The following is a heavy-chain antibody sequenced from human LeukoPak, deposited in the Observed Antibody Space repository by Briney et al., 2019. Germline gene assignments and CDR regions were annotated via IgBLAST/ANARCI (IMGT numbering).Heavy chain of an antibody. CDR1: GFTFSNYA. CDR3: ARDRYDFWSGYPSNNYGMDV. D-gene: IGHD3-3*01. V-gene: IGHV3-23*01. J-gene: IGHJ6*02. CDR2: ISGSGGST. Sequence: GGSLRLSCAASGFTFSNYAMSWVRQAPGKGLEWVSAISGSGGSTYYADSVKGRFTISRDNAKKSLYLQMNSLRAEDTAVYYCARDRYDFWSGYPSNNYGMDVWGQGTTVTVSS.